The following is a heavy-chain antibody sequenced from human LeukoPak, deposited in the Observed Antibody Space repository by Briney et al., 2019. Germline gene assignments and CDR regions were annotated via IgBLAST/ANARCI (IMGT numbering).Heavy chain of an antibody. D-gene: IGHD3-10*01. Sequence: GASVKVSCKASGYTFTSYGMSGVRQAPGQGVEWVGWISAYNGNTNYAQKLQGRVTMTTATSTSTAYMELRSPRSDDTAVYYCAGDPYYYGSGSYYDYWGQGTLVTASS. CDR2: ISAYNGNT. CDR1: GYTFTSYG. J-gene: IGHJ4*02. V-gene: IGHV1-18*01. CDR3: AGDPYYYGSGSYYDY.